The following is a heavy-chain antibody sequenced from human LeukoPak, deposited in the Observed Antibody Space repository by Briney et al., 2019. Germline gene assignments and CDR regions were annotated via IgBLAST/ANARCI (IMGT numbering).Heavy chain of an antibody. V-gene: IGHV3-20*04. J-gene: IGHJ5*02. CDR3: ARPIMAAAGTRWFDP. Sequence: GGSLRLSCAASGFTLDDYGMSWVRQAPGKGLERVSGINWNGGSTGYADSVKGRFTISRDNAKNSLYLQMNSLRAEDTALYYCARPIMAAAGTRWFDPWGQGTLVTVSS. D-gene: IGHD6-13*01. CDR1: GFTLDDYG. CDR2: INWNGGST.